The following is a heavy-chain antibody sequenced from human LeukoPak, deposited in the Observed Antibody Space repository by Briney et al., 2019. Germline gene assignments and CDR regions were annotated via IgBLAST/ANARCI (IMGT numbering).Heavy chain of an antibody. CDR2: IYYRGST. J-gene: IGHJ4*02. Sequence: SETLSLTCTVSGGSISSYYWNWIRQPPGKGPEWIGSIYYRGSTNYNPSLKSRVTISVDTSKNQFSLNLSSVTAADTAVYYCARQPLTFSSGWYASNWGQGTLVTVSS. D-gene: IGHD6-19*01. V-gene: IGHV4-59*05. CDR1: GGSISSYY. CDR3: ARQPLTFSSGWYASN.